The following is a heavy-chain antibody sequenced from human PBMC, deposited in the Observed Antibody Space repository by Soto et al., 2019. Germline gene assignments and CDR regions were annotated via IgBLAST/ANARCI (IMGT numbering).Heavy chain of an antibody. V-gene: IGHV1-69*01. D-gene: IGHD6-13*01. J-gene: IGHJ6*02. CDR1: GGTFSSYA. Sequence: QVQLVQSGAEVKKPGSSVKVSCKASGGTFSSYAISWVRQAPGQGLEWMGGIIPIFGTANYAQKFQGRVTITADESTSTAYMELSSRRSEDTAVYYCARDSIAAAGTPVLPPYYYYGMDVWGQGTTVTVSS. CDR3: ARDSIAAAGTPVLPPYYYYGMDV. CDR2: IIPIFGTA.